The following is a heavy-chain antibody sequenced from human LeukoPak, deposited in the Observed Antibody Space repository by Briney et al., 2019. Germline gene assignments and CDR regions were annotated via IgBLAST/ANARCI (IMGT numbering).Heavy chain of an antibody. CDR1: GFTFSNFW. J-gene: IGHJ4*02. Sequence: GGSLRLSCAASGFTFSNFWMTWVRQTPGKGPEWLATIRQDGGDKWYLDSVKGRFTISRDNAKNSLYLQMNSLRAEDTAVYYCARDQQIVPAADFDYWGQGTLVTVSS. D-gene: IGHD2-2*01. V-gene: IGHV3-7*01. CDR2: IRQDGGDK. CDR3: ARDQQIVPAADFDY.